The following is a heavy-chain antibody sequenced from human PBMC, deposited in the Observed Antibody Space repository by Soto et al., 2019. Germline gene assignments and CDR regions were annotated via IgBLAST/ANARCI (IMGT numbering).Heavy chain of an antibody. Sequence: EVQLVESGGGLVQPGGSLRLSCVVSGFTFSDHYMDWVRQAPGKGLEWVGRTRNKANSYTTEYAASVKGRFTISRDDSKNSLYLQMNSLKTEDTAVYDCAKSGNYYGKAFDDYWGQGTLVTVSS. D-gene: IGHD1-26*01. CDR1: GFTFSDHY. J-gene: IGHJ4*02. CDR3: AKSGNYYGKAFDDY. CDR2: TRNKANSYTT. V-gene: IGHV3-72*01.